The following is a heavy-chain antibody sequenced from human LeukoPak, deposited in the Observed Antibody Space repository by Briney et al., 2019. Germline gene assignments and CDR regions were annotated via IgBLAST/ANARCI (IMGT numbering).Heavy chain of an antibody. CDR3: ARHMGSYYDY. Sequence: GGSLRLSCTASGFTFSSYGMHWVRQAPGKGLEWVAVIWHDGSNKYYADSVKGRFTISRDNSKNTLFLQMNSLRAEDMAVYYCARHMGSYYDYWGQGTLVTVSS. J-gene: IGHJ4*02. D-gene: IGHD2-21*01. CDR1: GFTFSSYG. CDR2: IWHDGSNK. V-gene: IGHV3-33*01.